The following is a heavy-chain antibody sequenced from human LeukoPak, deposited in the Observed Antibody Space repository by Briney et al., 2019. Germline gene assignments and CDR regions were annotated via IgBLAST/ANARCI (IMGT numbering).Heavy chain of an antibody. D-gene: IGHD5-24*01. Sequence: SETLSLTCTVSGGSISSYYWSWIRQSPGKGLEWIGYIYYSGNTNYNPSLNSRVTISVDTSKNQFSLKVSSVTAADTAVYYCARLRGGNNYSPYDYWGQGILVTVSS. CDR2: IYYSGNT. J-gene: IGHJ4*02. CDR3: ARLRGGNNYSPYDY. V-gene: IGHV4-59*08. CDR1: GGSISSYY.